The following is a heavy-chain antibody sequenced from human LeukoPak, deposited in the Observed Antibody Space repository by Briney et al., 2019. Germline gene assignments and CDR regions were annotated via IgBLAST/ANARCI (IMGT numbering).Heavy chain of an antibody. D-gene: IGHD3-10*01. CDR2: ISGSGGST. Sequence: GGSLRLSCAASAFTFSDYSMNWVRQAPGKGLEWVSAISGSGGSTYYADSVKGRFTISRDNSKNMLYLQMNSLRAEDTAVYYCAKDPGTYGSGSYQGYWGQGTLVTVSS. CDR1: AFTFSDYS. J-gene: IGHJ4*02. CDR3: AKDPGTYGSGSYQGY. V-gene: IGHV3-23*01.